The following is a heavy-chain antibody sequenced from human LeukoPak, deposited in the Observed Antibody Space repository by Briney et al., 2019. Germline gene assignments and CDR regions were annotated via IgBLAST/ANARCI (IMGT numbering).Heavy chain of an antibody. CDR3: AKGAEIDH. Sequence: GGSLRLSCAASGFMFSSYWMSWVRQAPGKGLEWLSAMTGPADTTYYAESVKGRFTISRDYSKSMVFLQMNSLRVEDTAIYYCAKGAEIDHWGQGTLVTVSS. CDR1: GFMFSSYW. CDR2: MTGPADTT. V-gene: IGHV3-23*01. J-gene: IGHJ4*02.